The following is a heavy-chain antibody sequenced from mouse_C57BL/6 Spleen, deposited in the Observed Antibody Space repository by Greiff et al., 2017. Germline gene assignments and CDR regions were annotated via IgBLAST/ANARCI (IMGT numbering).Heavy chain of an antibody. Sequence: VQLQQSGPELVKPGASVKISCKASGYAFSSSWMNWVKQRPGKGLEWIGRIYPGDGDTNYNGKFKGKATLTADKSSSTAYMQLSSLTSEDSAVYFCARSRAMVTTGYAMGDWGQGASVTASS. J-gene: IGHJ4*01. CDR3: ARSRAMVTTGYAMGD. CDR2: IYPGDGDT. CDR1: GYAFSSSW. V-gene: IGHV1-82*01. D-gene: IGHD2-2*01.